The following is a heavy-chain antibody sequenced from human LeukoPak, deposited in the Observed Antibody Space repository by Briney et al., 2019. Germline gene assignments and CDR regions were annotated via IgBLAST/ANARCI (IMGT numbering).Heavy chain of an antibody. V-gene: IGHV3-23*01. CDR2: ISGSATDS. J-gene: IGHJ4*02. D-gene: IGHD3-10*01. Sequence: PGGSLRLSCAASGFTFSNYAMNWVRQAPGKGLEWVSGISGSATDSYYADSVKGRFTISRDDSKNTLYLQMNSLRAEDTALYYCANLDSYYYGSRSPFDYWGQGTLVTVSS. CDR3: ANLDSYYYGSRSPFDY. CDR1: GFTFSNYA.